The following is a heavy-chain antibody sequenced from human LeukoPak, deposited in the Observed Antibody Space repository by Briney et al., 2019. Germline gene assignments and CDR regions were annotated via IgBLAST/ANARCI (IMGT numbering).Heavy chain of an antibody. CDR1: GFTFSSYA. D-gene: IGHD1-14*01. Sequence: GGSLRLSCAASGFTFSSYAMSWVRQAPGKGLEWVSAISGSGGSTYYADSVKGRFTISRDNAKNSLYLQMNSLRAEDTAVYYCARGSTTVNYFDYGGQGTLVTVSS. J-gene: IGHJ4*02. V-gene: IGHV3-23*01. CDR3: ARGSTTVNYFDY. CDR2: ISGSGGST.